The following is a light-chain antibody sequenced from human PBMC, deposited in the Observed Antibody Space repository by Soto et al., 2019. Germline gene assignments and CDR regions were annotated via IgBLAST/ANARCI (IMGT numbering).Light chain of an antibody. CDR3: QQYYSSSIS. V-gene: IGKV1-5*01. CDR2: DAS. J-gene: IGKJ3*01. CDR1: QRINTW. Sequence: DIPMTQSPSTLSASVGDIVTITCRASQRINTWVAWYQQKPGKAPTILIHDASTLETGVPSRFSGSGSGTEFTLTISSLQPEDFATYYCQQYYSSSISFGPGTKVDIK.